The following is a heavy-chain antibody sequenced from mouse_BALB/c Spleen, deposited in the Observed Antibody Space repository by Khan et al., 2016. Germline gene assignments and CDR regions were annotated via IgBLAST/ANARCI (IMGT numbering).Heavy chain of an antibody. CDR3: ARWDGYIDG. J-gene: IGHJ1*01. V-gene: IGHV14-3*02. CDR2: IDPANGNT. CDR1: GFNIKDTY. D-gene: IGHD4-1*01. Sequence: VQLQQSGAELVKPGASVKLSCTASGFNIKDTYMHWVKQRPEQGLEWIGRIDPANGNTKYDPKFQGKATITADTSSNTAYLQLSSLTSADTAVYDWARWDGYIDGWGAGTTVTVAS.